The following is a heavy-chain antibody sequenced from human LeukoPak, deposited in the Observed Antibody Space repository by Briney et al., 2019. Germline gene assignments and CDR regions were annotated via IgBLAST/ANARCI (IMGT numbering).Heavy chain of an antibody. J-gene: IGHJ3*02. Sequence: SETLSLTCTVSGGSISSSSYYWGWIRQPPGKGLEWIGSIYYSGSTYYNPSLKSRVTISVDTSKSQFSLKLSSVTAADTAVYYCARVREWLARYAFDIWDQGTMVTVSS. CDR2: IYYSGST. V-gene: IGHV4-39*07. CDR1: GGSISSSSYY. D-gene: IGHD6-19*01. CDR3: ARVREWLARYAFDI.